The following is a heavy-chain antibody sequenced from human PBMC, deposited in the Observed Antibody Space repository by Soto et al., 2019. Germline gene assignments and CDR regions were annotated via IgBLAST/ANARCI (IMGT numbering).Heavy chain of an antibody. CDR2: ITSSSTYT. V-gene: IGHV3-21*01. J-gene: IGHJ4*02. CDR3: VRGSFCSGGSCYLDY. CDR1: GFTFSSYS. D-gene: IGHD2-15*01. Sequence: GGSLRLSCAASGFTFSSYSMNWVRQAPGKGLEWVSSITSSSTYTYYADSVKGRVTISRDNAKNSLRLQMSSLRGEDTAVYYCVRGSFCSGGSCYLDYWGQGALVTVSS.